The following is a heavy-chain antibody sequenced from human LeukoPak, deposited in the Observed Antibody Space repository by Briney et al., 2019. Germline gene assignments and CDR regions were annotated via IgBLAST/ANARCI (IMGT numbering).Heavy chain of an antibody. CDR1: GFTFSSYE. Sequence: GGSLRLSCAASGFTFSSYEKNWVRKAPGKGLEWVSYISSSGSTIYYADSVKGRFTISRDNAKNSLYLQMNSLRAEDTAVYYCARSADYFDYWGQGTLVTVSS. CDR3: ARSADYFDY. J-gene: IGHJ4*02. CDR2: ISSSGSTI. V-gene: IGHV3-48*03.